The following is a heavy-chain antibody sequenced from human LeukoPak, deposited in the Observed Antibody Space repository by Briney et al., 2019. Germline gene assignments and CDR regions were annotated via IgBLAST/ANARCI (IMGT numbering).Heavy chain of an antibody. CDR1: GGSIRSFY. CDR2: IFYSGST. CDR3: TRSLGVVIHGGMDV. D-gene: IGHD3-3*01. J-gene: IGHJ6*02. Sequence: SETLSLTCTVSGGSIRSFYWSWIRQPPGKGLEWIGYIFYSGSTNYNPSLKSRVTISVDTSKNQFSLKLSSVTAADTAVYYCTRSLGVVIHGGMDVWGQGTTVTVSS. V-gene: IGHV4-59*08.